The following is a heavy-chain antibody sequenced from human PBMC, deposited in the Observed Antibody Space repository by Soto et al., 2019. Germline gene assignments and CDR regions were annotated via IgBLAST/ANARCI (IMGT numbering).Heavy chain of an antibody. CDR2: IIPIFGTA. J-gene: IGHJ5*02. V-gene: IGHV1-69*01. D-gene: IGHD5-18*01. CDR3: ARDENSYGSDIGWFDP. CDR1: GGTFSSYA. Sequence: QVQLVQSGAEVKKPGSSVKVSCKASGGTFSSYAISWVRQAPGQGLEWMGGIIPIFGTANYAQKFQGRVTITADESTSTAYMELSSLRSEVTAVYYCARDENSYGSDIGWFDPWGQGTLVTVSS.